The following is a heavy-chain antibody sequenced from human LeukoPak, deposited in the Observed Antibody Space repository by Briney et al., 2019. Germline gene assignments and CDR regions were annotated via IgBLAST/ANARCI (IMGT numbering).Heavy chain of an antibody. D-gene: IGHD3-22*01. CDR1: GFTFSSYS. CDR3: ARDDSHGYHFFDS. Sequence: PGGSLRLSCAASGFTFSSYSMNWIRQAPGKGLEWVSSISGSGEFIYYGDSVKGRVTISRDNGKNSLYLQMNSVRPEDMAVYYCARDDSHGYHFFDSWGRGTLVTDSS. J-gene: IGHJ4*02. CDR2: ISGSGEFI. V-gene: IGHV3-21*01.